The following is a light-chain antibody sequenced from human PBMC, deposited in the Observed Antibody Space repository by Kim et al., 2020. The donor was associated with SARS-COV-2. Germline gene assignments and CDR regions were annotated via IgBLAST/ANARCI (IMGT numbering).Light chain of an antibody. CDR1: SSNIGSKT. CDR2: SDN. J-gene: IGLJ3*02. CDR3: AAWDDSLNGPV. Sequence: GHRVTISCSGSSSNIGSKTVTWYQQLPVTAPKVLIYSDNQRPSGVPDRFSGSKSGTSASLAISGLQSEDEADYYCAAWDDSLNGPVFGGGTQLTVL. V-gene: IGLV1-44*01.